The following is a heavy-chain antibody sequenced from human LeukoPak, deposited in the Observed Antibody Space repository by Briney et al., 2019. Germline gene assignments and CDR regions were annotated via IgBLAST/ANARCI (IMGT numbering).Heavy chain of an antibody. V-gene: IGHV3-21*04. J-gene: IGHJ4*02. Sequence: AGGSLRLSCAASGFTFSRYSMNWVRQAPGKGLEWVSSISIGSTYIYYADSVKGRFTMSRDNSKNTLYLQMNSLRAEDTAVYYCARVGRRSGYDVWYFDYWGQGTLVTVSS. CDR2: ISIGSTYI. CDR3: ARVGRRSGYDVWYFDY. CDR1: GFTFSRYS. D-gene: IGHD5-12*01.